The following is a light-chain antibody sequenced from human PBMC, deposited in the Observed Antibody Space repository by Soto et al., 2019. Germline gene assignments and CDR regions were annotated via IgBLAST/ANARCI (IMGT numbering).Light chain of an antibody. CDR3: QQSYSTPPYT. CDR1: QSISSX. V-gene: IGKV1-39*01. Sequence: DIQMTQSPSSLSASVGDRVTITCRASQSISSXLNWYQQKPGKAPKLLIYAASSLQSGVPSRFSGXGSGTDFTLTISSLQPEDFATYYCQQSYSTPPYTFGQGTKLEIK. J-gene: IGKJ2*01. CDR2: AAS.